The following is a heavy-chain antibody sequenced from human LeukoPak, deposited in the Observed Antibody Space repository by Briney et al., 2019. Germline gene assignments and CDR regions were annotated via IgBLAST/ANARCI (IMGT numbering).Heavy chain of an antibody. CDR2: ISSSSSTI. CDR3: ARGYGSGSSDY. Sequence: GGSLRLSCAASGFTVSSNYMSWVRQAPGKGLEWVSYISSSSSTIYYADSVKGRFTISRDNAKNSLYLQMNSLRAEDTAVYYCARGYGSGSSDYWGQGTLVTVSS. D-gene: IGHD3-10*01. J-gene: IGHJ4*02. V-gene: IGHV3-48*04. CDR1: GFTVSSNY.